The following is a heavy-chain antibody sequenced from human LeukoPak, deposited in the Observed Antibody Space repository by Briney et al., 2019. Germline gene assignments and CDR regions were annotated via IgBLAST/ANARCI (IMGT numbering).Heavy chain of an antibody. Sequence: SETLSLTCAVYGASFSGYSWSWIRQPPGKGLEWIGEIDHSGSTKYTPSLKSRLTISVDTSKNQFSLKLSSVTAADTAVYYCARVWATVTTYWYFDLWGRGTLVTVSS. J-gene: IGHJ2*01. CDR2: IDHSGST. D-gene: IGHD4-17*01. CDR1: GASFSGYS. CDR3: ARVWATVTTYWYFDL. V-gene: IGHV4-34*01.